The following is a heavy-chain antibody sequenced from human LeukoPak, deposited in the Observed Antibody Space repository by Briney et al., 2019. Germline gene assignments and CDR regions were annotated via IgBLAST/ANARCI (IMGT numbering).Heavy chain of an antibody. D-gene: IGHD4-17*01. Sequence: TGGSLRLSCAASGFTFSSFAMHWVRQAPGKGLEWVSLISYDGSNKYYADSVKGRFTISRDNSKNTLYLQMNSLRVEDTAVYYCARGSDYGDCWGQGTLVTVSS. CDR2: ISYDGSNK. CDR1: GFTFSSFA. V-gene: IGHV3-30*04. J-gene: IGHJ4*02. CDR3: ARGSDYGDC.